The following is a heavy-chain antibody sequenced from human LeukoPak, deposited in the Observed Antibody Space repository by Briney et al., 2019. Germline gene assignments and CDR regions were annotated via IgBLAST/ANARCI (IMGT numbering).Heavy chain of an antibody. V-gene: IGHV3-30-3*01. J-gene: IGHJ4*02. D-gene: IGHD1-26*01. CDR3: AKDQGSGSFYFDY. Sequence: GRSLRLSCAASGFTFSSYAMHWVRQAPGKGLEWVAVISYDGSNKYYADSVKGRFTISRDNSKNTLYLQMNSLRAEDTAVYYCAKDQGSGSFYFDYWGQGTLVTVSS. CDR2: ISYDGSNK. CDR1: GFTFSSYA.